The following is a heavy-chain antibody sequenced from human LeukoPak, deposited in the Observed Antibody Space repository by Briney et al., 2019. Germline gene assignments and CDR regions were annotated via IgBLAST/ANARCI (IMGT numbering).Heavy chain of an antibody. CDR3: ARLFGGVTTFDY. CDR1: GFTFSSYW. CDR2: IQPDGGVG. V-gene: IGHV3-7*01. Sequence: GGSLRLSCAASGFTFSSYWMSWVRQGPGKGLEWVASIQPDGGVGRYVDSVKGRFTISRDNAKSSVFLQMNSLRAEDTAVYYCARLFGGVTTFDYWGQGALVTVSS. D-gene: IGHD4-17*01. J-gene: IGHJ4*02.